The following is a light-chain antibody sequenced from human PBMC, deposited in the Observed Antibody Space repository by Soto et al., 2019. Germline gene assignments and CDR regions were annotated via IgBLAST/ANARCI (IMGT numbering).Light chain of an antibody. CDR2: RNN. Sequence: QSVLTQPPSASGTPGQRVTISCSGSSSNIGRNYVYWYQQLPGTAPKLLIHRNNQRPSGVPDRFSGSKSGTSASLAISGLRSEDEAYYYCAVWDGSLSGWVFGGGTKLTVL. CDR3: AVWDGSLSGWV. J-gene: IGLJ3*02. CDR1: SSNIGRNY. V-gene: IGLV1-47*01.